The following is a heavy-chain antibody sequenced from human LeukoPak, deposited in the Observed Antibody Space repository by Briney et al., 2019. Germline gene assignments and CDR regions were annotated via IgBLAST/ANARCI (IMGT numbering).Heavy chain of an antibody. CDR1: GFFFDNYA. CDR3: ARERETSGWYDY. V-gene: IGHV3-43*02. CDR2: ISGDGGST. J-gene: IGHJ4*02. Sequence: GGSLRLSCAAPGFFFDNYAIHWVRQAPGKGLEWVSLISGDGGSTFYADSVRGRFTISRNNTRKSLSLQMSSLRSEDTALYYCARERETSGWYDYWGQGTLVTVSS. D-gene: IGHD6-19*01.